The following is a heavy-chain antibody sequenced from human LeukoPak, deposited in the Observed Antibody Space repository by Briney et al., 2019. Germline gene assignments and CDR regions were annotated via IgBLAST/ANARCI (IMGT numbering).Heavy chain of an antibody. V-gene: IGHV3-7*02. J-gene: IGHJ6*02. Sequence: GGSLRLSCAGSGFTFSSHWMTWVRQAPGKGLEWVASIKDDGSEKHFLDSVNGRFAISRDNAKNSLYLQMSSLRAEGTAVYHCARRGITISGVLVYHYSGLDVWGQGTTVTVSS. CDR3: ARRGITISGVLVYHYSGLDV. CDR2: IKDDGSEK. CDR1: GFTFSSHW. D-gene: IGHD3-3*01.